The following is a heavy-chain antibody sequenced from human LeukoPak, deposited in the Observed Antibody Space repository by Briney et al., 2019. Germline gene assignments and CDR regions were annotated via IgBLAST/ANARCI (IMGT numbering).Heavy chain of an antibody. V-gene: IGHV4-34*01. CDR3: ARTNFWSGYYFFDY. J-gene: IGHJ4*02. CDR1: GGSFSGYY. D-gene: IGHD3-3*01. Sequence: TSETLSLTCAVYGGSFSGYYWSWIRQPPGKGLEWIGSIYHSGSTYYNPSLKSRVTISVDTSKNQFSLKLSSVTAADTAVYYCARTNFWSGYYFFDYWGQGTLVTVSS. CDR2: IYHSGST.